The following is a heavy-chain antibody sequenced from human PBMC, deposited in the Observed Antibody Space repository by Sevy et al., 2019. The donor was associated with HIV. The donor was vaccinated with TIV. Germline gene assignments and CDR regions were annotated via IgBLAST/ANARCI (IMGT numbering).Heavy chain of an antibody. CDR3: ARGSDDSAVVQSARLYYQYGMDV. CDR1: GGTFSRHA. Sequence: ASVKVSCKTSGGTFSRHAISWVRQAPGQGLEWMGGIIPIFGRGNYAQQFQGRVTITAVESTSTAYMELSSLRSDDPAVYYCARGSDDSAVVQSARLYYQYGMDVWSQGTTVTASS. V-gene: IGHV1-69*13. CDR2: IIPIFGRG. D-gene: IGHD2-2*01. J-gene: IGHJ6*02.